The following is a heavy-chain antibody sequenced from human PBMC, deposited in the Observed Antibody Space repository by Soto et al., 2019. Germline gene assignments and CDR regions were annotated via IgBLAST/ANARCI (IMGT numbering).Heavy chain of an antibody. CDR2: IIPMFGTA. V-gene: IGHV1-69*13. D-gene: IGHD6-19*01. CDR3: ARDTRKNIAVPGPLDY. J-gene: IGHJ4*02. CDR1: GGNFNSHL. Sequence: SVKVSCKASGGNFNSHLFSWVRQAPGQGPEWMGGIIPMFGTANYAQEFQGRLTITADESSSTTYMELSSLRFEDTDEYYCARDTRKNIAVPGPLDYWGQGTLVTVSS.